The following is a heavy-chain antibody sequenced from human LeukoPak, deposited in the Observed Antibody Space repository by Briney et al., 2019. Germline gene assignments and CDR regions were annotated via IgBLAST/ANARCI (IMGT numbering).Heavy chain of an antibody. J-gene: IGHJ4*02. CDR3: ARAGSNWNYVY. Sequence: GGSLRLSCAASGFTFSSYSMNWVRQAPGKGLEWVSSISSSSSYIYYADSVKGRFTISRDNTKNSVSLQMNSPIVEDTAVYYCARAGSNWNYVYWGQGTLVTVSS. CDR1: GFTFSSYS. V-gene: IGHV3-21*01. CDR2: ISSSSSYI. D-gene: IGHD1-7*01.